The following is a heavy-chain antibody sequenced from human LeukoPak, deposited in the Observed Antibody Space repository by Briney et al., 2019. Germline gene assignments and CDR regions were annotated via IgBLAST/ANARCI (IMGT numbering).Heavy chain of an antibody. CDR3: ARGTLYSGWSYYFDS. CDR1: GGSIPISTYY. Sequence: SQTLSLTCTVSGGSIPISTYYWGWVRQPPGKGLEWIGSIYYSGTTKYNPSLKSRVTISVDNSSNKFSLRLSSVTAADTALYYCARGTLYSGWSYYFDSWGQGTLVTVSS. D-gene: IGHD6-19*01. CDR2: IYYSGTT. J-gene: IGHJ4*02. V-gene: IGHV4-39*07.